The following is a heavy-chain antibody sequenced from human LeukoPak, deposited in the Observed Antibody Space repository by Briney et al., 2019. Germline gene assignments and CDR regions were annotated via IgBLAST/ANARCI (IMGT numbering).Heavy chain of an antibody. CDR3: ARDYPSGWYPKGFDY. CDR2: ISGSGGSI. J-gene: IGHJ4*02. D-gene: IGHD6-19*01. Sequence: GGSLRLSCVASGFTFKSYSMNWVRQAPGKGLEWVSSISGSGGSIYYADSVKGRFTISRDNAKNSLYLQMNSLRVEDTAFYYCARDYPSGWYPKGFDYWGQGTLVTVSS. CDR1: GFTFKSYS. V-gene: IGHV3-21*06.